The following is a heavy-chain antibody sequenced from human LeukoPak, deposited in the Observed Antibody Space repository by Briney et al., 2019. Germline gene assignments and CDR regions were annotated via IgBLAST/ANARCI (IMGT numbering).Heavy chain of an antibody. CDR1: GGTFSRHT. CDR2: ITPMFGTS. J-gene: IGHJ1*01. D-gene: IGHD1-14*01. CDR3: ARDSSEFRSLLFH. Sequence: EAPVKVSCKASGGTFSRHTISWVRQSPGQGLEWMGGITPMFGTSNYAQKFRGRVTITADESTSTAYVELSSLRSEDTAVYYCARDSSEFRSLLFHWGQGTLVTVSS. V-gene: IGHV1-69*13.